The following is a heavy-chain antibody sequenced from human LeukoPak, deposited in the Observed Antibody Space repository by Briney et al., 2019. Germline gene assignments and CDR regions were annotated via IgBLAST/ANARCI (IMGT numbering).Heavy chain of an antibody. J-gene: IGHJ5*01. V-gene: IGHV4-34*01. Sequence: SETLSLTCAVYGGSFSGHHWSWVRQPPGKGLEWIGEVNPSGGTDYNSSFKSRVTISIDTSKNQFSLKLNSVTAADTALYFCARADRPSSGTYGRVFDFWGQGTLVTVSS. CDR3: ARADRPSSGTYGRVFDF. CDR1: GGSFSGHH. CDR2: VNPSGGT. D-gene: IGHD6-13*01.